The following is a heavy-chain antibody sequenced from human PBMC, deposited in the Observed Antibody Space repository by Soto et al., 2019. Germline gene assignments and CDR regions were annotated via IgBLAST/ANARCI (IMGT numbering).Heavy chain of an antibody. D-gene: IGHD3-3*01. CDR1: GGAFVGYY. Sequence: AETLSLTSAVYGGAFVGYYCIWIRHPPFKWLEWIGEINHSGSTNYNPSLKSRVTISVDTSKNQFSLKLSSVTAADTAVYYCARKMLVVLRFLEWDANFDPWGQGTLVTVSS. J-gene: IGHJ5*02. V-gene: IGHV4-34*01. CDR3: ARKMLVVLRFLEWDANFDP. CDR2: INHSGST.